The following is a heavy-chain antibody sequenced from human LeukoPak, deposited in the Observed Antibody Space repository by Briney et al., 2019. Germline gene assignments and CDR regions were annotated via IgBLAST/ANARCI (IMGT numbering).Heavy chain of an antibody. CDR1: GFTFSSYG. Sequence: GGSLRLSCAASGFTFSSYGMHWVRQAPGKGLEWVAVIWYDGSNKYYADSVKGRFTISRDNSKNTLYLQMNSLRSEDTAVYYCARDYLDWYFDLWGRGTLVTVSS. CDR3: ARDYLDWYFDL. V-gene: IGHV3-33*01. J-gene: IGHJ2*01. CDR2: IWYDGSNK.